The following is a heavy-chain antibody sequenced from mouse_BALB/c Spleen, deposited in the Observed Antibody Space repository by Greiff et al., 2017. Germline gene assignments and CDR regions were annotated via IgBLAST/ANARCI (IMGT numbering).Heavy chain of an antibody. Sequence: VQLQQSGAELVRSGASVKLSCTASGFNIKDYYMHWVKQRPEQGLEWIGWIDPENGDTEYAPKFQGKATMTADTSSNTAYLQLSSLTSEDTAVYYCAREPIYYYGSSFDYWGQGTTLTVSS. CDR1: GFNIKDYY. J-gene: IGHJ2*01. V-gene: IGHV14-4*02. CDR2: IDPENGDT. D-gene: IGHD1-1*01. CDR3: AREPIYYYGSSFDY.